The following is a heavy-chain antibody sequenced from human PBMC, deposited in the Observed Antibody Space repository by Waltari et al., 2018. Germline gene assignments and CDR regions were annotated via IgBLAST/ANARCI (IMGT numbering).Heavy chain of an antibody. Sequence: EVQLVQSGAEVKKPGATVKISCKASGYTFTDYYMHWVQQAPGKGLEWMGRVDPEDGETIYAEKFQGRGTITADTSTDTAYMELSSLRSEDTAVYYCATDLTIFGVVILSMDVWGKGTTVTVSS. V-gene: IGHV1-69-2*01. CDR2: VDPEDGET. D-gene: IGHD3-3*01. J-gene: IGHJ6*03. CDR3: ATDLTIFGVVILSMDV. CDR1: GYTFTDYY.